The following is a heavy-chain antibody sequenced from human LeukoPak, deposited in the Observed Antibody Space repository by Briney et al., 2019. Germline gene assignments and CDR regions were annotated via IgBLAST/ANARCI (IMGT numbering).Heavy chain of an antibody. D-gene: IGHD3-10*01. Sequence: GGSLRLSCAASGFTVSSNYMSWVRQAPGKGLEGASVIYSGGSTYYADSVKGRFTISRHNSKNTLYLQMNSLRAEDTAVYYCARLRGQWRGEYYFDYWGQGTLVTVSS. CDR1: GFTVSSNY. V-gene: IGHV3-53*04. J-gene: IGHJ4*02. CDR2: IYSGGST. CDR3: ARLRGQWRGEYYFDY.